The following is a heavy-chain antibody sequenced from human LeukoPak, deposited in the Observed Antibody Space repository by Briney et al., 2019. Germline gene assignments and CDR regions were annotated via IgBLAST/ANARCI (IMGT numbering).Heavy chain of an antibody. CDR1: GFTFSSYA. CDR2: ISGSGGST. V-gene: IGHV3-23*01. Sequence: GGSLRLSYAASGFTFSSYAMSWVRQAPGKGLEWVSAISGSGGSTYYADSVKGRFTISRDNSKNTLYLQMNSLRAEDTAVYYCAKGRRVSGYDWCDYWGQGTPVTVSS. D-gene: IGHD5-12*01. J-gene: IGHJ4*02. CDR3: AKGRRVSGYDWCDY.